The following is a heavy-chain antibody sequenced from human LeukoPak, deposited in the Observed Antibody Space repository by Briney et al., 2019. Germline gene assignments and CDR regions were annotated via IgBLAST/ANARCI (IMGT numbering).Heavy chain of an antibody. CDR2: IGGSGGST. CDR3: AKGRGYNWNDAFDH. V-gene: IGHV3-23*01. D-gene: IGHD1-20*01. Sequence: PGGSLRLSCAASGFTFTSYAMSWVRQAPGRGLEWVLLIGGSGGSTYYADSVKGRFTISRDNSKNTLYVQMDSLRAEDTAIYYCAKGRGYNWNDAFDHWGQGILVTVSS. CDR1: GFTFTSYA. J-gene: IGHJ4*02.